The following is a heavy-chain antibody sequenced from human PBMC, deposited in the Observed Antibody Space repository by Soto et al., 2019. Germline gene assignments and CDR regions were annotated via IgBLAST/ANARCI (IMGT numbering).Heavy chain of an antibody. CDR3: ARYRREAVAGYTLDN. CDR1: GGSISSNY. CDR2: VYNSGST. J-gene: IGHJ4*02. Sequence: SETLSLTCTVSGGSISSNYWTWIRQPPGKGLEWIGCVYNSGSTNYNPSLKSRVTISEDTSKSQFSLKVNSMTAADTAVYYCARYRREAVAGYTLDNWGQGILVTVSS. D-gene: IGHD6-13*01. V-gene: IGHV4-59*01.